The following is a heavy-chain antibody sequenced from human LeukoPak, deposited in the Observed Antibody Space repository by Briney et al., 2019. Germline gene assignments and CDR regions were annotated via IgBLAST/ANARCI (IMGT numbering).Heavy chain of an antibody. V-gene: IGHV3-7*01. CDR3: ARAGENDYYFYYMDV. J-gene: IGHJ6*03. CDR1: GFTFSSYW. CDR2: IKQDGSGK. D-gene: IGHD3-16*01. Sequence: GGSLRLSCVGSGFTFSSYWMSWVRQAPGKGLEWVANIKQDGSGKSYVDSVRGRFTIPRDNAKNSLYLQVNSLRAEDAAVYYCARAGENDYYFYYMDVWGKGTTVTVSS.